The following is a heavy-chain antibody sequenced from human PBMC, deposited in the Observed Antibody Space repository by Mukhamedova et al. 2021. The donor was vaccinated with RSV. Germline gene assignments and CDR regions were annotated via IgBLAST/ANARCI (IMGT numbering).Heavy chain of an antibody. V-gene: IGHV3-30-3*01. CDR2: ISYDGSQN. Sequence: SSHAMHWVRQAPVKGLEWVATISYDGSQNFYGDSVKGRFTISRDNSRDTLFLQMNSLRSEDTAVYFCAAEVGPRRLNYWGRGTLVT. J-gene: IGHJ4*02. D-gene: IGHD1-26*01. CDR3: AAEVGPRRLNY. CDR1: SSHA.